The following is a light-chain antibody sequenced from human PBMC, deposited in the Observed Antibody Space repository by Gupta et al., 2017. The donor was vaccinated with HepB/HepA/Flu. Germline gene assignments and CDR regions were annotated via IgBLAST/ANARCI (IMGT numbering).Light chain of an antibody. CDR3: SAYTSSSTVV. CDR2: DVS. CDR1: SSDVCGYNY. V-gene: IGLV2-14*03. Sequence: QSALTQPAFVSGSPEPSITISCTGTSSDVCGYNYVSWYQQHPGKAPELMIYDVSKRPSGVSKRFSGSKSGNTASLTISGLQAEDEADYYCSAYTSSSTVVFGGGTKLTVL. J-gene: IGLJ2*01.